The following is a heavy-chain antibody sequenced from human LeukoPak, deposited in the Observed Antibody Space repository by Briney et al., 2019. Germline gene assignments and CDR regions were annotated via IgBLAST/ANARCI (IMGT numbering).Heavy chain of an antibody. D-gene: IGHD6-13*01. CDR3: ARGRGSSWYYFDS. J-gene: IGHJ4*02. Sequence: SETLSLTCTVSGGSISSDFWIWVRQPPGKGLEWIGYIYGSGSTNYNPSLKSRVTMTVDTSKNQFSLNLSSVTAADTAVYYCARGRGSSWYYFDSWGQGTLVTVSS. CDR1: GGSISSDF. CDR2: IYGSGST. V-gene: IGHV4-59*12.